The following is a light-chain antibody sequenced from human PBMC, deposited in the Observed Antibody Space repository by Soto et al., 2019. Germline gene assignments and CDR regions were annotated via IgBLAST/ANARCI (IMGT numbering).Light chain of an antibody. CDR2: GAS. J-gene: IGKJ4*01. V-gene: IGKV3-15*01. Sequence: EIVMTQSPATLSVSPGVRATLSRRASQSVSSNLAWYQQKPGQAPRLLIYGASTRATGIPARFSGSGSGTEFTLTISSLQSEDFAVYYCQQYNNWPPVTFGGGTKVEIK. CDR3: QQYNNWPPVT. CDR1: QSVSSN.